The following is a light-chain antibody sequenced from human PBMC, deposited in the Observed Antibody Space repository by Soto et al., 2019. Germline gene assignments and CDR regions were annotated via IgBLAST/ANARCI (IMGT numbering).Light chain of an antibody. CDR2: QHY. Sequence: SYELTQPPSVSVSPGQTASITCSGDKLGDKYACWYQQKPGQSPVLVIYQHYKRPSGIPERFSGSNSGNTATLTISGTQDTDEADYYCKAWDSNPVFGGGTKLTVL. V-gene: IGLV3-1*01. J-gene: IGLJ2*01. CDR3: KAWDSNPV. CDR1: KLGDKY.